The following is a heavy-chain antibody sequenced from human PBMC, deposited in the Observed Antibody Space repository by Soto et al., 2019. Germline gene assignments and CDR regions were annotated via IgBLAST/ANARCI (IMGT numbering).Heavy chain of an antibody. CDR2: IGTAGDT. D-gene: IGHD3-3*01. V-gene: IGHV3-13*01. Sequence: GGSLRLSCAASGFTFSSYDMHWVRQATGKGLEWVSAIGTAGDTYYPGSVKGRFTISRENAKNSLYLQMNSLRAEDTAVHYCARKNADSKYYDFWSGYYTPYYCGMYIWGQGTTVTVSS. CDR3: ARKNADSKYYDFWSGYYTPYYCGMYI. CDR1: GFTFSSYD. J-gene: IGHJ6*02.